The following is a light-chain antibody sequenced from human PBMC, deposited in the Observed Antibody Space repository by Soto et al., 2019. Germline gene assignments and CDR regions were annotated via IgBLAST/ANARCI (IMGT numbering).Light chain of an antibody. V-gene: IGKV1-27*01. CDR3: QKYNSAPFT. J-gene: IGKJ3*01. CDR2: AAS. CDR1: QGISNY. Sequence: DIPMTQSPSSLSASVGDRVTITCRASQGISNYLAWYQQKPGKVPKLLIYAASTLQSGVPSRFSGSGSGTDFTLTISSLQPEDVETYYYQKYNSAPFTFGPGTKVDIK.